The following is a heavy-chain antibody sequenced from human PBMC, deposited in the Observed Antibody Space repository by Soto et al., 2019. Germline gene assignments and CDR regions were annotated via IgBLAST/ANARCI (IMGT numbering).Heavy chain of an antibody. J-gene: IGHJ4*02. CDR3: ARDFVRWELLLGAMDY. CDR2: ISAYNGNT. D-gene: IGHD1-26*01. Sequence: QVQLVQSGAEVKKPGASVKVSCKASGYTFTSYGISWVRQAPGQGLEWMGWISAYNGNTNYAQKLQSRVTMTTDTSTSTAYMELRSLRSDETAVYYCARDFVRWELLLGAMDYWGQGTLVTVSS. CDR1: GYTFTSYG. V-gene: IGHV1-18*04.